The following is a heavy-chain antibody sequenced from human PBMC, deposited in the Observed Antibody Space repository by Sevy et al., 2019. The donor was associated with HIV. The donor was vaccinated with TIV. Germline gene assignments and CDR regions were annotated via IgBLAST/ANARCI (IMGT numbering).Heavy chain of an antibody. D-gene: IGHD3-10*01. Sequence: GGSLRLSCAASGFTFSSYSMNWVRQAPGKGLEWVSYISSSSSTIYYADSVKGRFTMSRDNAKNSLYLQMNSVTDEDTGGDYCAGRQYEGSGGYYRPDAFGIWGQGTMVTVSS. CDR3: AGRQYEGSGGYYRPDAFGI. V-gene: IGHV3-48*02. CDR1: GFTFSSYS. J-gene: IGHJ3*02. CDR2: ISSSSSTI.